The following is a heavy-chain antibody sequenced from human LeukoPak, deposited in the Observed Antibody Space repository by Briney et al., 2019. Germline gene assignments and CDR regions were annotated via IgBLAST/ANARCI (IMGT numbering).Heavy chain of an antibody. V-gene: IGHV1-69*04. CDR1: GGTFSSYA. D-gene: IGHD4-11*01. J-gene: IGHJ6*02. CDR2: IIPILGRA. CDR3: ARDRTTVTRGYYYYGMDV. Sequence: ASVKVSCKSSGGTFSSYAISWVRQAPGQGLEWMGRIIPILGRANYSQKFQGRVTITAVKSTSTAYMELSSLRSENTAVYYCARDRTTVTRGYYYYGMDVWGQGTTVTVSS.